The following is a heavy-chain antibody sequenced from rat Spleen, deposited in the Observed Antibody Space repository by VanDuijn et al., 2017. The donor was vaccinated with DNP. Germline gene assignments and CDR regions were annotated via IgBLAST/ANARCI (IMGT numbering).Heavy chain of an antibody. CDR2: MWSNGDT. CDR1: GFSLAIYH. V-gene: IGHV2-32*01. J-gene: IGHJ2*01. Sequence: VQLKESGPGLVQPSQTLSLTCTVSGFSLAIYHVHWVRQPPGNGLEWMGVMWSNGDTSYNSGLKSRLSISRDTSKSQVFLKMNSLQTEDTAIYFCTSTGFDYWGQGVMVTVSS. CDR3: TSTGFDY. D-gene: IGHD4-1*01.